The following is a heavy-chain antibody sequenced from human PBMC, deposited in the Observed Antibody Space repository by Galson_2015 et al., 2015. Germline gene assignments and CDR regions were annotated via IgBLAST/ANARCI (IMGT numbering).Heavy chain of an antibody. D-gene: IGHD1-26*01. Sequence: SLRLSCAASGFIFSNYAVSWVRQPPGKGLEWVSSISGSGGTTYYADSVKGRFTISRDNSKNTLYLQMNCLRGEDTAVYYCAKDEALRSYPLGYFDYWGQGILVTVSS. CDR1: GFIFSNYA. V-gene: IGHV3-23*01. CDR2: ISGSGGTT. CDR3: AKDEALRSYPLGYFDY. J-gene: IGHJ4*02.